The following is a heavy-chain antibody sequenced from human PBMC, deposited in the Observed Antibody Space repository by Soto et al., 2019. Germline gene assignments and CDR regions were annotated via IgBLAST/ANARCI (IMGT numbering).Heavy chain of an antibody. CDR3: AKIPGTAFDY. CDR2: ISGSGVTT. CDR1: GFTFSSYA. J-gene: IGHJ4*02. V-gene: IGHV3-23*01. Sequence: PGGSLRLSCAASGFTFSSYAMTWVRQAPGKGLEWVSAISGSGVTTYYADSVKGRITASRDNSKNTLYLQINSLRAEDTAVYYCAKIPGTAFDYWGQGTLVTVSS.